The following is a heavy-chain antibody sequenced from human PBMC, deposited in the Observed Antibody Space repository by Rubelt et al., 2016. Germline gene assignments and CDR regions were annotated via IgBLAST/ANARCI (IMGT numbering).Heavy chain of an antibody. J-gene: IGHJ6*02. CDR2: ITSNSRTI. CDR1: GFTFNSYS. CDR3: ARDGRRGYDLDV. V-gene: IGHV3-21*01. Sequence: EVRLVESGGGLVKPGGSLRLSCEASGFTFNSYSMNWVRQAPGKGLEWVSHITSNSRTIYYADFVKGRFTISRDNAKNSLYLQMNSLRAEDTAVYYCARDGRRGYDLDVWGQGTTVTVSS.